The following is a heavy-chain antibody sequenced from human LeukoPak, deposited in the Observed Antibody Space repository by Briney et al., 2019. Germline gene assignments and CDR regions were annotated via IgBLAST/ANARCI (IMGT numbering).Heavy chain of an antibody. CDR1: GGSISSCY. Sequence: SETLSLTCTVSGGSISSCYWSWIRQPPGKGLEWIGYIYYSGSTNYNPSLKSRVTISVDTSKNQFSLKLSSVTAADTAVYYCARAATGTEPYNWFDPWGQGTLVTVSS. CDR2: IYYSGST. V-gene: IGHV4-59*01. D-gene: IGHD1-1*01. CDR3: ARAATGTEPYNWFDP. J-gene: IGHJ5*02.